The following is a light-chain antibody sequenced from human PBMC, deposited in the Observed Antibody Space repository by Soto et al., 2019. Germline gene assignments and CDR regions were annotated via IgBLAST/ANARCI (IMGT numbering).Light chain of an antibody. CDR3: SSYTSSSPFY. CDR1: SSDVGGYNY. J-gene: IGLJ1*01. V-gene: IGLV2-14*01. Sequence: QSVLTQPASVSGSPGQAITISCTGTSSDVGGYNYVSWYQQHPGKAPKLMIYDVGNRPSGVSNRFSGSKSGNTASLTISGLQAEDEADYYCSSYTSSSPFYFGTGTKVTVL. CDR2: DVG.